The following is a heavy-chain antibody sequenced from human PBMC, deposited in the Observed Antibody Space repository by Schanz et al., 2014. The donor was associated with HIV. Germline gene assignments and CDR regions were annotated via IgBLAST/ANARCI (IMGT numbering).Heavy chain of an antibody. CDR2: IWYDGSNK. D-gene: IGHD3-10*01. V-gene: IGHV3-33*08. Sequence: QVQLVESGGRVVQPGRSQRLSCAASGFTFSTYGMHWVRQAPGKGLEWVAVIWYDGSNKYYADSVKGRFTISRDNSKNTLYLQMNSLRAEDTAVYYCARGSGPYYYYYGMDVWGQGTTVTVSS. CDR3: ARGSGPYYYYYGMDV. J-gene: IGHJ6*02. CDR1: GFTFSTYG.